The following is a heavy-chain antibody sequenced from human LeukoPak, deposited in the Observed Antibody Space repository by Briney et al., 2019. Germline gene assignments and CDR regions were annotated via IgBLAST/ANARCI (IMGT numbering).Heavy chain of an antibody. D-gene: IGHD2-2*03. Sequence: PGRAPRLSCTTSGFTFGVYAMSRARQAPGKGLEWIGFIRSKSYGEPTQYAASVKGRITISRDDSKCNAHLQMNSLNPDDTAVYYCSRDLDIVVDPAASEQYYLDYWGQGTLVTVPS. CDR3: SRDLDIVVDPAASEQYYLDY. CDR1: GFTFGVYA. J-gene: IGHJ4*02. V-gene: IGHV3-49*04. CDR2: IRSKSYGEPT.